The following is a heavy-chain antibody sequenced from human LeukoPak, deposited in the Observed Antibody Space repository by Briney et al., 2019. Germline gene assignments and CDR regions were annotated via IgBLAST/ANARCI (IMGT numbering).Heavy chain of an antibody. CDR3: ARGPRIAARPYYFDF. D-gene: IGHD6-6*01. J-gene: IGHJ4*02. CDR2: IYYSGNY. V-gene: IGHV4-39*07. Sequence: SETLSLTCTVSGGSISSSSHFWGWIRQPPGKGLEWIGSIYYSGNYYYNPSFKSRVTISVDTSKHQFSLKRRSVTAADTAVYYCARGPRIAARPYYFDFWGQETLVTVSS. CDR1: GGSISSSSHF.